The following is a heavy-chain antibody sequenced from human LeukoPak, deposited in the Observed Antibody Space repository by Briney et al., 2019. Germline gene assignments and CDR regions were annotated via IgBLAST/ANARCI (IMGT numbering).Heavy chain of an antibody. Sequence: SETLSLTCTVSGGSISSYYWSWIRQPPGKGLEWIGFISYSGSTNYNPSLKSRVTISVDTSKNQFSLKLSSVTAADTAVYYCAREWTAAAGTGIRYYYGMDVWGQGTTVTVSS. D-gene: IGHD6-13*01. V-gene: IGHV4-59*01. J-gene: IGHJ6*02. CDR3: AREWTAAAGTGIRYYYGMDV. CDR2: ISYSGST. CDR1: GGSISSYY.